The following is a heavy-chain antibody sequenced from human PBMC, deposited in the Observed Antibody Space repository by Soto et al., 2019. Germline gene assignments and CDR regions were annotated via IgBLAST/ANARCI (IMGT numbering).Heavy chain of an antibody. Sequence: GASVKVSCKASGYTFTSYGISWVRQAPGPGLEWMGWISAYNGNTNYAQKLQGRVTMTTDTSTSTAYMELRSLRSDDTAVYYCARGTSSSSRTWFSDYYYYYGMDVWGQGTTVTVSS. CDR1: GYTFTSYG. V-gene: IGHV1-18*04. D-gene: IGHD6-6*01. CDR3: ARGTSSSSRTWFSDYYYYYGMDV. J-gene: IGHJ6*02. CDR2: ISAYNGNT.